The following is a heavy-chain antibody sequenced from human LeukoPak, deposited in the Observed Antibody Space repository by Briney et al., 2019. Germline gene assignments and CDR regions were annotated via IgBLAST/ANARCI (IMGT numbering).Heavy chain of an antibody. D-gene: IGHD3-10*01. CDR1: GGSFSGYY. J-gene: IGHJ4*02. CDR3: ARDIHYYGSGSYGYYFDY. V-gene: IGHV4-34*01. CDR2: INHSGST. Sequence: SETLSLTCAVYGGSFSGYYWSWIRQPPGKGLEWIGAINHSGSTNYNPSLKSRVTISVDTSKNQFSLKLSSVTAADTAVYYCARDIHYYGSGSYGYYFDYWGPGTLVTVSS.